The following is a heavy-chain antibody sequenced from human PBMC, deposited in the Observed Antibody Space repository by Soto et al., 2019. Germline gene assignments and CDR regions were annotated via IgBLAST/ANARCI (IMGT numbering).Heavy chain of an antibody. D-gene: IGHD3-3*01. J-gene: IGHJ4*02. CDR2: ISGSGGNT. CDR1: GFSFSSYA. V-gene: IGHV3-23*01. CDR3: AKGVTYYAFWSGYYDY. Sequence: VGSLRLSCAASGFSFSSYAMSWVRQAPGKGLEWVSAISGSGGNTYYANSVKGRFTISRDTSQNTVYLQMNSLRAEDTAVYYCAKGVTYYAFWSGYYDYWGQGTLVTVSS.